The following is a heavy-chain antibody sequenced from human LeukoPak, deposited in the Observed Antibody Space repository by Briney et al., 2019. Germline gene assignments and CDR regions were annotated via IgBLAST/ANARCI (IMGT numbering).Heavy chain of an antibody. CDR3: AASSSCCGDDCLDY. CDR2: VNHSGIT. J-gene: IGHJ4*02. Sequence: PSETLSLTCGVCGEPFSDYYWRWIRQPPGKGLEWFGEVNHSGITDYNPSFKSRVTISLDISMNQFSMTLCSVTAAVTAVYYCAASSSCCGDDCLDYWGQGTLVTVSS. CDR1: GEPFSDYY. D-gene: IGHD2-21*02. V-gene: IGHV4-34*01.